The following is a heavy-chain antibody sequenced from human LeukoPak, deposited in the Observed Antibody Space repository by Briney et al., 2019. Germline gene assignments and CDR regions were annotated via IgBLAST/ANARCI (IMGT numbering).Heavy chain of an antibody. CDR1: GYSFTSYW. CDR3: ARLSDTAMFTRAFDI. Sequence: KPGESLKISCKVSGYSFTSYWIGWVRQMPGKGLEWMGIIYPGDSDSRYSPPFQGQVTISADKSINTAYLQWSSLKASDTAMYYCARLSDTAMFTRAFDIWGQGTMVTVSS. D-gene: IGHD5-18*01. V-gene: IGHV5-51*03. J-gene: IGHJ3*02. CDR2: IYPGDSDS.